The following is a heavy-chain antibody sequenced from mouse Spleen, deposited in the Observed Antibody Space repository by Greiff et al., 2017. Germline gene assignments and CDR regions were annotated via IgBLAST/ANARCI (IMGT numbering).Heavy chain of an antibody. V-gene: IGHV5-4*01. J-gene: IGHJ3*01. CDR1: GFTFSSYA. CDR2: ISDGGSYT. Sequence: DVHLVESGGGLVKPGGSLKLSCAASGFTFSSYAMSWVRQTPEKRLEWVATISDGGSYTYYPDNVKGRFTISRDNAKNNLYLQMSHLKSEDTAMYYCAREGDWFAYWGQGTLVTVSA. CDR3: AREGDWFAY.